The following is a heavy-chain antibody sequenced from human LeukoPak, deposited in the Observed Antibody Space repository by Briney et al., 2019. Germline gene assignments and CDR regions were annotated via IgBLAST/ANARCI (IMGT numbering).Heavy chain of an antibody. J-gene: IGHJ4*02. V-gene: IGHV4-59*01. CDR1: GVSISTYY. D-gene: IGHD1-26*01. CDR3: ARMYSGTSYYFDY. Sequence: PSETLSLTCSVSGVSISTYYWIWIRQPPAKGQEWMGFFSYSGSTKYNPSLKSRVTMSVDTSKNQFSLKLSSVTAADTAVYYCARMYSGTSYYFDYWGQGTLVTVSS. CDR2: FSYSGST.